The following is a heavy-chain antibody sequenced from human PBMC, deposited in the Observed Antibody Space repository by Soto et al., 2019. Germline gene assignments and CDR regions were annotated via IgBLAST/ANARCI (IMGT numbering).Heavy chain of an antibody. CDR3: AKDRGLAESGTWSHYYYGMDV. Sequence: QVQLLESGGGVVQPGRSLRLSCVASGFTLTNNGMHWVRQAPGQGLEWVAVMSSDGSSYYYGDSVRGRFTISRDTYKNTLFLEMNSLTTADTAVYYCAKDRGLAESGTWSHYYYGMDVWGQGTSVTVS. CDR2: MSSDGSSY. CDR1: GFTLTNNG. D-gene: IGHD1-26*01. J-gene: IGHJ6*02. V-gene: IGHV3-30*18.